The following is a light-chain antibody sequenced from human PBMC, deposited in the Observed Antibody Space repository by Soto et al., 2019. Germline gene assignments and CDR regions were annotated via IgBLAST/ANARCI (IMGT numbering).Light chain of an antibody. CDR2: DVS. J-gene: IGLJ1*01. V-gene: IGLV2-14*03. CDR1: SRDVGGYNY. CDR3: SSYTSSSTLSTYV. Sequence: QSGVPHPGPVSWSPGQSNNLSCNGTSRDVGGYNYVSWYQHHPGKAPKLMIYDVSNRPSGVSNRFSGSKSGNTASLIISGLQAEDEADYYCSSYTSSSTLSTYVFGTGTKVTVL.